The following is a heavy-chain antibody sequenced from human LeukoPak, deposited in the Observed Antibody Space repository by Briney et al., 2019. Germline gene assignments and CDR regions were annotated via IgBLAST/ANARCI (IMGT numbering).Heavy chain of an antibody. CDR3: ARDQDIVVVVAALRQREMGGFDP. V-gene: IGHV1-8*01. CDR2: MNPKSGNT. J-gene: IGHJ5*02. Sequence: ASVKVSCKASGYTFASYDINWVRQATGQGPEWMGWMNPKSGNTGYAQKFQGRVTMTRNTSISTAYMELSSLRSDDTAVYYCARDQDIVVVVAALRQREMGGFDPWGQGTLVTVSS. D-gene: IGHD2-15*01. CDR1: GYTFASYD.